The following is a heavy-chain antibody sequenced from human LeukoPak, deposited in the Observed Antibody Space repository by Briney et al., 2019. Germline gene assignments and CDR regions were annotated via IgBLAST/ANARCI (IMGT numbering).Heavy chain of an antibody. CDR3: ASDFDWLLEWSRKGYIDL. V-gene: IGHV1-2*02. D-gene: IGHD3-3*01. CDR1: GYTFTGYY. Sequence: ASVKVSCKASGYTFTGYYMHCVRQAPGQGLEWMGWINPNSGGTNYAQKFQGRVTMTRDTSISPAYMELSRLRSDDTAMDYCASDFDWLLEWSRKGYIDLWGKGTSDTVSS. CDR2: INPNSGGT. J-gene: IGHJ6*03.